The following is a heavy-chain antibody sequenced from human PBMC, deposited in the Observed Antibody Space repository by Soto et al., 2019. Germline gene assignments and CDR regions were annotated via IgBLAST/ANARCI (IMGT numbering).Heavy chain of an antibody. J-gene: IGHJ4*02. V-gene: IGHV3-30-3*01. CDR1: GFTFSSYA. CDR3: ASLGYCISTSCYGDY. CDR2: ISYDGSNK. Sequence: QVQLVESGGGVVQPGRSPRLSCAASGFTFSSYAMHWVRQAPGKGLEWVAVISYDGSNKYYADSVKGRFTISRDNSKNPLYLQMNSLRAEDTAVYYCASLGYCISTSCYGDYWGQGTLVTVSS. D-gene: IGHD2-2*01.